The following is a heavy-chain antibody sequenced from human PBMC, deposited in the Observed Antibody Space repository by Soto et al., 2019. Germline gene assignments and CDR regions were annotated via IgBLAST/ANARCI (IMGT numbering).Heavy chain of an antibody. CDR3: ARELGYSSSSVPFDY. CDR2: IKQDGTEK. J-gene: IGHJ4*01. CDR1: GFTFSNYW. V-gene: IGHV3-7*01. Sequence: GGSLRLSCAASGFTFSNYWMNWVRQAPGKGLEWVANIKQDGTEKRYVDSVEGRFTISRDNAKNSLYLHLNTLRAEDTAVYYCARELGYSSSSVPFDYWGHGALVTVSS. D-gene: IGHD6-6*01.